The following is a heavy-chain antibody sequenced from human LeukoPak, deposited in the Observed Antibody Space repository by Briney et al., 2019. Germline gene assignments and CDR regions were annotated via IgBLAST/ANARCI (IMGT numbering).Heavy chain of an antibody. J-gene: IGHJ3*02. Sequence: SETLSLTCTVSGGSISNYYWNWIRQPPGKGLEWIGYIYYTGSTNYNPSLKSRVTMSVDTSKNQFSLNLKSVTPEDTAVYYCARRKRSYYYDSSGPSRGDAFDIWGQGTMVTVSS. CDR2: IYYTGST. D-gene: IGHD3-22*01. CDR1: GGSISNYY. V-gene: IGHV4-59*01. CDR3: ARRKRSYYYDSSGPSRGDAFDI.